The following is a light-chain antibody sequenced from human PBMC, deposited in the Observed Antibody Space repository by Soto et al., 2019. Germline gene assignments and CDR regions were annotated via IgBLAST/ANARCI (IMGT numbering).Light chain of an antibody. V-gene: IGLV2-8*01. CDR1: SSDVGLYNY. Sequence: QSALTQPPSASGSPGQSATISCTGTSSDVGLYNYVSWYQQHPGKAPKLMIYEVSKRPSGVPDRFSGSKSGNTASLTVSGLQAEDEADYYCSSYAGSNNYVVFGGGTKLTVL. CDR2: EVS. J-gene: IGLJ2*01. CDR3: SSYAGSNNYVV.